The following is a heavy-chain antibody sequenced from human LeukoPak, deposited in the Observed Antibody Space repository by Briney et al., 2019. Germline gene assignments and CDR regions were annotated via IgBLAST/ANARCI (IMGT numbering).Heavy chain of an antibody. Sequence: SETLSLTCTVSGGSISSYYWSWIRQPPGKGLEWIGYIYYSGSTNYNPSLKSRVTISVDTSENQFSLKLSSVTAADTAVYYCARDTGYYPHWYFDLWGRGTLVTVSS. V-gene: IGHV4-59*01. D-gene: IGHD3-9*01. CDR1: GGSISSYY. CDR3: ARDTGYYPHWYFDL. J-gene: IGHJ2*01. CDR2: IYYSGST.